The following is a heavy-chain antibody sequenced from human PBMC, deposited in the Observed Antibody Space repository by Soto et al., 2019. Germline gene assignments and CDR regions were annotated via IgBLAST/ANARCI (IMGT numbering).Heavy chain of an antibody. V-gene: IGHV3-7*03. CDR1: GFTFSSYW. D-gene: IGHD6-13*01. CDR2: IKQDGSEK. J-gene: IGHJ6*02. Sequence: PGGSLRLSCAASGFTFSSYWMSWVRQAPGKGLEWVANIKQDGSEKYYVDSVKGRFTISRDNAKNSLYLQMNSLRAEDTAVYYCARRHPIAAAGIPTPKYYYGMDVWGQGTTVTVSS. CDR3: ARRHPIAAAGIPTPKYYYGMDV.